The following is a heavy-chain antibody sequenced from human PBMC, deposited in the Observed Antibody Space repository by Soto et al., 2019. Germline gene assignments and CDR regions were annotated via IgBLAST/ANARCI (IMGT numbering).Heavy chain of an antibody. CDR3: ARDACSGHSCQTQENYYAMDV. Sequence: ASVKVSCKASGYTFTNYAMHWVRQAPGQRLKWMGWIDAGNGNTKYSQKFQGRVTITRDTSASTAYMELSSLRSEDTAVYYCARDACSGHSCQTQENYYAMDVWGQGTMVTVSS. CDR1: GYTFTNYA. J-gene: IGHJ6*02. V-gene: IGHV1-3*01. D-gene: IGHD5-18*01. CDR2: IDAGNGNT.